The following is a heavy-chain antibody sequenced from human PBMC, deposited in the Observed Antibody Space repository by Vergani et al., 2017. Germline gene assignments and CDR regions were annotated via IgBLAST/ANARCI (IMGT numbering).Heavy chain of an antibody. CDR2: IFYIGTT. J-gene: IGHJ6*03. CDR1: GGSISSGDHC. V-gene: IGHV4-31*11. Sequence: QVQLQESGPGVVKPSQTLSLTCAVSGGSISSGDHCWTWIRQRPGKSLEWIGYIFYIGTTYDNPSLRSRLTISVDTSHNQFSLKLMSVTAADTAVYYCARVDTQVPATSHFYYIDVWGKGTTVVVSS. D-gene: IGHD6-25*01. CDR3: ARVDTQVPATSHFYYIDV.